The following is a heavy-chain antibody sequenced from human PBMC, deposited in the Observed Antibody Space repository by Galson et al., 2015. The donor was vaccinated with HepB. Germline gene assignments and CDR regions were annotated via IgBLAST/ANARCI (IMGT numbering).Heavy chain of an antibody. V-gene: IGHV3-23*01. Sequence: SLRLSCAASGFSFSSYAMSWVRQAPGKGLEWVSAISGSGTSTYYADSVKGRFTISRDNSKNTLFLQMNSLRADDTAVYYCAKEGYWGSYFDYWGQGTLVTVSS. CDR1: GFSFSSYA. J-gene: IGHJ4*02. CDR2: ISGSGTST. D-gene: IGHD7-27*01. CDR3: AKEGYWGSYFDY.